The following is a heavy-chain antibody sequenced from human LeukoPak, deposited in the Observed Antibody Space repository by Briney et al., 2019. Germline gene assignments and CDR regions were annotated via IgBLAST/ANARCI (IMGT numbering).Heavy chain of an antibody. J-gene: IGHJ4*02. CDR3: ARGGFGVVINGPVDY. V-gene: IGHV4-39*07. D-gene: IGHD3-3*01. CDR2: IDYSGST. CDR1: GGSISSSSYY. Sequence: SETLSLTCTVSGGSISSSSYYWVWIRQPPGMGLEWIGSIDYSGSTYYNPSLKSRVTISVDTSKNQFSLKLSSVTAADTAVYYCARGGFGVVINGPVDYWGQGTLVTVSS.